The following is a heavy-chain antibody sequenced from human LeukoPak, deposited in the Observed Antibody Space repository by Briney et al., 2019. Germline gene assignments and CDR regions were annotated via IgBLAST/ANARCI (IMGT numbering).Heavy chain of an antibody. CDR3: AKDRRHRGNWFDP. J-gene: IGHJ5*02. CDR2: ISGSGEST. V-gene: IGHV3-23*01. CDR1: GFTFSNYA. Sequence: GGSLRLSCAASGFTFSNYAMAWVRQAPGKGLEWVSGISGSGESTYYTDSVKGRFTLSRDNSRNTLFLQMNSLRAEDTAVYYCAKDRRHRGNWFDPWGQGTLVTVSS. D-gene: IGHD6-25*01.